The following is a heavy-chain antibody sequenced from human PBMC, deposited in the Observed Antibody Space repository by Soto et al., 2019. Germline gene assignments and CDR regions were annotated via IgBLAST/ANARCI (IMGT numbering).Heavy chain of an antibody. V-gene: IGHV3-30*03. CDR1: GFTFSMYG. CDR2: IYSDGSHQ. D-gene: IGHD2-21*01. Sequence: QVQLVESGGGVVQPGSSLRLSCEAAGFTFSMYGMHGVSQAPGKGLEWVGVIYSDGSHQYYGDSVKGRFTISRDNSNKMVYLQMTGLRLDDSALYYCARDRRVIPDADMDYWGQGVLVTVSS. J-gene: IGHJ4*02. CDR3: ARDRRVIPDADMDY.